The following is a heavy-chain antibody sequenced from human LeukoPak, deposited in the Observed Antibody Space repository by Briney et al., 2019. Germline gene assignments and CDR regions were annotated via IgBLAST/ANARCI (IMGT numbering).Heavy chain of an antibody. CDR1: GFTFSDHS. Sequence: GGSLRLSCAASGFTFSDHSMNWVRQAPGKGLEWVSYISGSGSPTDYPDSVKGRFTISRDNAKNSLYLQMNSLRAEDTAVYYCARDRDWAFDYWGQGTLVTVSS. J-gene: IGHJ4*02. D-gene: IGHD3-9*01. CDR2: ISGSGSPT. CDR3: ARDRDWAFDY. V-gene: IGHV3-48*04.